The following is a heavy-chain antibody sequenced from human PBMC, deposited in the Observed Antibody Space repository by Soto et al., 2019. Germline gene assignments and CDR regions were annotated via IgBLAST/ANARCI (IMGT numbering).Heavy chain of an antibody. Sequence: PWGSLRLSCAASGFTFRSYAMSWVRQAPGKGLEWVSGISGSGDNTYYADSVKGRFTISRDNSKSTLYLEMNNLRAEDTAVYYCAKAGTYYYYGVDVWGQGTTVTVSS. CDR2: ISGSGDNT. J-gene: IGHJ6*02. CDR1: GFTFRSYA. V-gene: IGHV3-23*01. D-gene: IGHD1-1*01. CDR3: AKAGTYYYYGVDV.